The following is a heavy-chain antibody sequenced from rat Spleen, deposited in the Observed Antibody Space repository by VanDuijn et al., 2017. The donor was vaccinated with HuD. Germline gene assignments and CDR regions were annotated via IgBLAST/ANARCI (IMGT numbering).Heavy chain of an antibody. CDR2: ISSGGGIT. V-gene: IGHV5S13*01. CDR1: GFTFSNHD. D-gene: IGHD2-1*01. CDR3: ARDTNYFDY. J-gene: IGHJ2*01. Sequence: EVRLVESGGGLVQPGRSLKLSCAASGFTFSNHDMAWVRQAPTKGLEWIASISSGGGITYYRDSVKGRFTISRDNAKNTQYLQMDSLRSEDTATYYCARDTNYFDYWGHGVMVTVSS.